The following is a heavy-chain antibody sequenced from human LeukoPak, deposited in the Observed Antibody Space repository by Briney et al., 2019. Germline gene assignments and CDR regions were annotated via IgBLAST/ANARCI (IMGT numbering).Heavy chain of an antibody. D-gene: IGHD5-24*01. CDR1: GFTFDDYA. CDR2: ISWNSGSI. Sequence: GGSLRLSCAASGFTFDDYAMHWVRQAPGKGLEWASGISWNSGSIGYADSVKGRFTISRDNAKNSLYLQMNSLRAEDTALYYCAKDLRDGYNINYFDYWGQGTLVTVSS. V-gene: IGHV3-9*01. J-gene: IGHJ4*02. CDR3: AKDLRDGYNINYFDY.